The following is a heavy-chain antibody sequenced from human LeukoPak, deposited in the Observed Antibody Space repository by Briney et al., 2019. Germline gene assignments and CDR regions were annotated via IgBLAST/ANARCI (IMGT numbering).Heavy chain of an antibody. CDR3: ARELVSDSSGYPYYYYYYYMDV. D-gene: IGHD3-22*01. Sequence: GGSLRLSCAASGFTFSSYSMNWVRQAPGKGLEWISSISRSSSYIYYAESVKGRFTISRDNAKNSLYLQMNSLRADDTAVYYCARELVSDSSGYPYYYYYYYMDVWGKGTTVTVSS. CDR1: GFTFSSYS. J-gene: IGHJ6*03. V-gene: IGHV3-21*01. CDR2: ISRSSSYI.